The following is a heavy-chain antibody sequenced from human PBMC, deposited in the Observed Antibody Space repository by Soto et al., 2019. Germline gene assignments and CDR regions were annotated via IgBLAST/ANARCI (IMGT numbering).Heavy chain of an antibody. J-gene: IGHJ6*02. CDR1: GFTFSNYR. CDR2: ISGSGKDT. V-gene: IGHV3-21*06. Sequence: VDLVESGGGLVKPGGSLTLSCATSGFTFSNYRMNWVREAPGKGLEWVASISGSGKDTFYRDSVKGRCTSSRDNAESSLVLQMNSLTVDDTAVYHCARVHLVRTSSYYCGIDVWGPGTTVTVAS. D-gene: IGHD6-6*01. CDR3: ARVHLVRTSSYYCGIDV.